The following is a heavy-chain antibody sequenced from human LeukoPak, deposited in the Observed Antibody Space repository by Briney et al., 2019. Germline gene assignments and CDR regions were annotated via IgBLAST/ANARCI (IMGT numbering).Heavy chain of an antibody. J-gene: IGHJ5*02. CDR3: ARVPGYYGSGDNWFDP. Sequence: ASVKVSCKTSGYSENFYGITWVRQVAGQGLEWMGWISAQHGQTEYAPKSQDRVTMTTDTYTNTAYMELRSLRSDDTAVYYCARVPGYYGSGDNWFDPWGQGTLVTVSS. CDR2: ISAQHGQT. D-gene: IGHD3-10*01. CDR1: GYSENFYG. V-gene: IGHV1-18*01.